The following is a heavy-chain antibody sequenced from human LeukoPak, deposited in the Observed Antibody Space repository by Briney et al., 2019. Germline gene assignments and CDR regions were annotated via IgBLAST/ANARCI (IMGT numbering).Heavy chain of an antibody. CDR2: INQDGSEK. V-gene: IGHV3-7*03. D-gene: IGHD3-10*01. Sequence: GGSPRLSCAASGFTFSSYWMSWVRQAPGKGLEWVANINQDGSEKSYVDSVKGRFTISRDNAKNSLYLQMSSLRAEDTAVYYCARDYYGSGSHYENWGQGTLVTVSS. CDR3: ARDYYGSGSHYEN. CDR1: GFTFSSYW. J-gene: IGHJ4*02.